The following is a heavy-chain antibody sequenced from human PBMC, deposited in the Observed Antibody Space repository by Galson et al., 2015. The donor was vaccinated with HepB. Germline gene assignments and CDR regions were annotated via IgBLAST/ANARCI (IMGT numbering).Heavy chain of an antibody. J-gene: IGHJ6*02. CDR2: IYSVDNT. CDR1: GFTVSGNY. D-gene: IGHD3-10*01. V-gene: IGHV3-66*02. Sequence: SLRLSCAASGFTVSGNYMSWVRQAPGKGLEWVSGIYSVDNTYYADSVKGRFVISRDNSKNIMYLQMNSLRAEDTAVYYCARDFGSSFYYYYYGMDVWGQGTTVTVSS. CDR3: ARDFGSSFYYYYYGMDV.